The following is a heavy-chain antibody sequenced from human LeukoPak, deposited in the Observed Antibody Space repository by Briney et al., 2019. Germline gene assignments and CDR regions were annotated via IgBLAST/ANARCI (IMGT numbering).Heavy chain of an antibody. CDR3: ARRGYSYGSYAFDI. CDR1: GGSISSYH. CDR2: IYYSGST. V-gene: IGHV4-59*01. Sequence: PSETLSLTCTVSGGSISSYHWSWIRQPPGKGLEWIGYIYYSGSTNYNPSLKSRVTISVDTSKNQFSLKLSSVTAADTAVYYCARRGYSYGSYAFDIWGQGTMVTVSS. D-gene: IGHD5-18*01. J-gene: IGHJ3*02.